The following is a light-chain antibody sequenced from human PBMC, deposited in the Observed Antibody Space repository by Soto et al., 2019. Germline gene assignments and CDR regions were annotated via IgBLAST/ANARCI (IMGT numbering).Light chain of an antibody. CDR3: QSYDSSLSVSYV. V-gene: IGLV1-40*01. CDR1: SSNIGAGYD. Sequence: QSVLTQPPSVSGAPGQRVTISCTGSSSNIGAGYDVHWYQQRPGTAPKLLIYGNKNRPSGVPDRFSGSKSGTSAFLAITGLQAEDEADYYCQSYDSSLSVSYVFGTGTKVTVL. CDR2: GNK. J-gene: IGLJ1*01.